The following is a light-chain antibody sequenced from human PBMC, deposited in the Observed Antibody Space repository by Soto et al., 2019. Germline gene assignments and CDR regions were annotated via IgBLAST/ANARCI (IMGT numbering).Light chain of an antibody. Sequence: EIVLTQSPGILSLSPGERASLSCGASQSIISSFLAWYQQKPGQAPRLLIYGASSRATGIPDRFSGTGSETDFTLTINRLEPEDFAVYYCQQYENSPITFGQGTRLEIK. CDR3: QQYENSPIT. J-gene: IGKJ5*01. V-gene: IGKV3-20*01. CDR2: GAS. CDR1: QSIISSF.